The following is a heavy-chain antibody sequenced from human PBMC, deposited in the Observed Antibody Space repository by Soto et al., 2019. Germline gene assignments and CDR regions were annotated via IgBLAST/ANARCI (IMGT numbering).Heavy chain of an antibody. D-gene: IGHD2-15*01. J-gene: IGHJ6*02. V-gene: IGHV1-69*13. Sequence: SVKVSCKASGGTFSSYAISWVRQAPGQGLEWMGGIIPIFGTANYAQKFQGRVTITADESTSTAYMELSSLRSEDTAVYYCARVDNAYCSGGSCYRRYYYYYGMDVWGQGNPGHRLL. CDR2: IIPIFGTA. CDR3: ARVDNAYCSGGSCYRRYYYYYGMDV. CDR1: GGTFSSYA.